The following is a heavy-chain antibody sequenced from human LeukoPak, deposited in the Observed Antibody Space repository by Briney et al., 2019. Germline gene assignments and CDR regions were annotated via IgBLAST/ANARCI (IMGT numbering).Heavy chain of an antibody. Sequence: PGGSLRLSCAASGFTFNNYAMTWVRQAPGQGLDWVSAISGSGGTTYYADSVRGRFTISRDNSKNTLYLQMNSLRAEDTAVYYCAKGLINDWSALENWGQGTLVTVSS. CDR2: ISGSGGTT. D-gene: IGHD3-9*01. J-gene: IGHJ4*02. CDR3: AKGLINDWSALEN. V-gene: IGHV3-23*01. CDR1: GFTFNNYA.